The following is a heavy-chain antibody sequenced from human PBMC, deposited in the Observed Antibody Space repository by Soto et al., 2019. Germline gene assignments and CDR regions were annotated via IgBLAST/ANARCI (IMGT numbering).Heavy chain of an antibody. D-gene: IGHD3-10*01. CDR1: GGSITNYY. CDR3: AGLGFGSLHGLVDV. V-gene: IGHV4-59*08. Sequence: QVQLQESGPGLVKPSETLSLTCTVSGGSITNYYCSWFRQPPGKGLEWIGYIQYNGYSAYNLSLKRRVPLSLNMYKTPVALMLESLTATDLAGYYCAGLGFGSLHGLVDVGGQGTTVIVSS. CDR2: IQYNGYS. J-gene: IGHJ6*02.